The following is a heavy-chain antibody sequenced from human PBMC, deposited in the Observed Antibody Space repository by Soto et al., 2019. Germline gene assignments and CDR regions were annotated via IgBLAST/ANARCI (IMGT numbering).Heavy chain of an antibody. CDR3: ATLLYSSSPDWYFDL. CDR2: IYYSGST. D-gene: IGHD6-6*01. Sequence: QLQLQESGPGLVKPSETLSLTCTVPGGSISSSSYYWGWIRQPPGKGLEWNGSIYYSGSTYNNPSLKRRVTISVDTSKNQFSLKLSSVTAADTAVYYCATLLYSSSPDWYFDLWGRGTLVTVSS. J-gene: IGHJ2*01. V-gene: IGHV4-39*01. CDR1: GGSISSSSYY.